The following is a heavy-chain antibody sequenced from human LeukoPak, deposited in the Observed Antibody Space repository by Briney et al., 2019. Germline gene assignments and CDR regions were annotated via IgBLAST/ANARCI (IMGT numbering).Heavy chain of an antibody. CDR1: GFTFDDYA. CDR3: AKDNRGSMVYYGMDV. J-gene: IGHJ6*02. D-gene: IGHD3-16*01. V-gene: IGHV3-9*01. Sequence: PGGSLRLSCEASGFTFDDYAMHWVRQAPGKGLEWVSGISWNSGSIGYADSVKGRFTISRDNAKNSLYLQMNSLRAEDTALYYCAKDNRGSMVYYGMDVWGQGTTVTVSS. CDR2: ISWNSGSI.